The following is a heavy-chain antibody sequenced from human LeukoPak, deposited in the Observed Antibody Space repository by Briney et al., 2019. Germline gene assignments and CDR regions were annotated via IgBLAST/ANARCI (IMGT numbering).Heavy chain of an antibody. Sequence: ASVKVSCKASGGTFSSYAISWVRQAPGQGLEWMGRIIPIFGTANYAQKFQGRVTITTDESTSTAYIELSSLRSEDTAVYYCATYWPGPYGDYEGYYYMDVWGKGTTVTVSS. CDR1: GGTFSSYA. CDR2: IIPIFGTA. D-gene: IGHD4-17*01. J-gene: IGHJ6*03. V-gene: IGHV1-69*05. CDR3: ATYWPGPYGDYEGYYYMDV.